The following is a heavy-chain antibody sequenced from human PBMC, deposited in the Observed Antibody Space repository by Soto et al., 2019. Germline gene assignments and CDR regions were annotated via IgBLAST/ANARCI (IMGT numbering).Heavy chain of an antibody. CDR3: THVGVGGYSSYAFDI. CDR1: GFTFSGSA. CDR2: IRSKANNYAT. Sequence: GESLKISCAASGFTFSGSAMHWVRQASGKGLEWVGRIRSKANNYATAYAASVKGRFTISRDDSKNTAYLQMNSLKTEDTAVYYCTHVGVGGYSSYAFDIWGQGTMVTVSS. D-gene: IGHD5-18*01. J-gene: IGHJ3*02. V-gene: IGHV3-73*01.